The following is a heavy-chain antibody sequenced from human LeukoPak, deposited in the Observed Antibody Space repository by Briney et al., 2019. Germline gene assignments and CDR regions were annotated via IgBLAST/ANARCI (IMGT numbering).Heavy chain of an antibody. CDR1: GFTFSTFW. CDR2: IKQDGTEK. Sequence: EGSLRLSCVASGFTFSTFWMTWVRQAPGKVLEWVANIKQDGTEKYYVDSVKGRFTISRDNAKNSLYVQMDSLRAEDTAVYYCAKGWSFDIRGQGTMVTVTS. V-gene: IGHV3-7*01. J-gene: IGHJ3*02. CDR3: AKGWSFDI. D-gene: IGHD2-15*01.